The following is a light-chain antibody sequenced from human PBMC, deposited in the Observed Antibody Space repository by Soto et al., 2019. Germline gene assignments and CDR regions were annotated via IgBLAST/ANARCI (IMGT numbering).Light chain of an antibody. CDR3: CSYAGRSHYV. V-gene: IGLV2-23*02. CDR2: EVT. CDR1: SSDGGSYNL. Sequence: QSALTQPASVSGSPGQSITISCTGVSSDGGSYNLVSWYQQHPDKAPQLMIYEVTKRPSGVSNRFSGSKSGNTAYLTISGLQTEDEADYYCCSYAGRSHYVFGTGTKLTVL. J-gene: IGLJ1*01.